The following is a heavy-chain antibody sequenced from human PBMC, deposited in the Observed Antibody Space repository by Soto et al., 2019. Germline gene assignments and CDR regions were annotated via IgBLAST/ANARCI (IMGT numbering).Heavy chain of an antibody. CDR2: TYYRSKWYN. CDR3: ARDSIVRYYDSSGYFDY. D-gene: IGHD3-22*01. J-gene: IGHJ4*02. Sequence: SQTLSLTCAISGDSVSSNSAAWNWIRQSPSRGLEWLGRTYYRSKWYNDYAVSVKSRITINPDTSKNQFSLQLNSVTPEDTAVYYCARDSIVRYYDSSGYFDYWGQGTLVTVYS. V-gene: IGHV6-1*01. CDR1: GDSVSSNSAA.